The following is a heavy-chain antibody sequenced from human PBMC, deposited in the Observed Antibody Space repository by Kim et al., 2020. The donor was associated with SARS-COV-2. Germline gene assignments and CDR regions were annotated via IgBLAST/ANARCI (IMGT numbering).Heavy chain of an antibody. Sequence: SETLSLTCTVSGGSISSYYWSWIRQPPGKGLEWIGYIYYSGSTNYNPSLKSRVTISVDTSKNHFSLKLSSVTAADTAVYYCARVTVESLKFDPWGQGTLVTVSS. V-gene: IGHV4-59*13. D-gene: IGHD2-21*02. CDR3: ARVTVESLKFDP. J-gene: IGHJ5*02. CDR2: IYYSGST. CDR1: GGSISSYY.